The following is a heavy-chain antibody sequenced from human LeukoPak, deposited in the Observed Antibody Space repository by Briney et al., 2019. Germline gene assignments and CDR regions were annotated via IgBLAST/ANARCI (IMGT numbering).Heavy chain of an antibody. Sequence: GGSLRLSCAASGFTFSNYWMHWVRQAPGKGLVWVSQINGAGTTTTYADSVKGRFTTSRDNAKNTLYLQVTSLRVEDTAVYYCARDPDSLYYWGQGTLVTVSS. D-gene: IGHD2-15*01. J-gene: IGHJ4*02. V-gene: IGHV3-74*01. CDR2: INGAGTTT. CDR3: ARDPDSLYY. CDR1: GFTFSNYW.